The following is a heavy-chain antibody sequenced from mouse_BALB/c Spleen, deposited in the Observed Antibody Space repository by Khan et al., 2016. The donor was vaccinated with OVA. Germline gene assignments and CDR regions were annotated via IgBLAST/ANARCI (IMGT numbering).Heavy chain of an antibody. CDR1: GDSITSGY. CDR3: ARWNYRYDGYFDY. Sequence: EVQLQESGPSLVKPSQTLSLTCSVTGDSITSGYWNWIRKFPGNKLEYMGYINYSGSTYYNPSLKSRLSITRDTSKNQYYLQLNSVTPEDTATYYCARWNYRYDGYFDYWGQGTTLTVSS. CDR2: INYSGST. D-gene: IGHD2-14*01. J-gene: IGHJ2*01. V-gene: IGHV3-8*02.